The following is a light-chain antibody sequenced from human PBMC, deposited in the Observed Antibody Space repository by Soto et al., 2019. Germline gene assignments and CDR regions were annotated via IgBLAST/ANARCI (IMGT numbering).Light chain of an antibody. CDR3: QKNNNAPSIT. J-gene: IGKJ5*01. Sequence: DIQMTQSPSSLSAFVGDRVTITCWASQGISISLAWYQQKPGKAPKLLIYAASTLQSGVPSRFSGSGSGTDFTLTISSLQPEDVATYYCQKNNNAPSITFGQGTRLEIK. CDR2: AAS. CDR1: QGISIS. V-gene: IGKV1-27*01.